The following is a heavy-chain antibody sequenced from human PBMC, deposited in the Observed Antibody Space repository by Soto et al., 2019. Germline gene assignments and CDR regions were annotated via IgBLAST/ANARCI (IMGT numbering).Heavy chain of an antibody. J-gene: IGHJ4*02. V-gene: IGHV1-69*01. D-gene: IGHD3-22*01. CDR3: ARDGTLYDSSAYYYVY. CDR2: IIPESGRA. CDR1: GGTFSRYA. Sequence: QVQLVQSGAEVKKPGSSVKVSCKASGGTFSRYAISWVRQAPGQGLEWMGGIIPESGRANYAQKFQGRVTITADESTSTGYMELRSLTSEDTAVYYCARDGTLYDSSAYYYVYWGQGTLVTVSS.